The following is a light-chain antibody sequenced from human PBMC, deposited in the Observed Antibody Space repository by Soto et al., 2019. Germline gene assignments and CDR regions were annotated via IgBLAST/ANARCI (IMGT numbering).Light chain of an antibody. V-gene: IGKV2-24*01. Sequence: EIVMTQTPLSSPVTLGQPASISWRSSQSLVHSDGNTSLSWLHLGPGQPPKLLIYKISNRFSGVPDRFTGSGAETDFTPKISSVKAEYVGKYYRMQTTYCPLPLSGRTQVEI. CDR2: KIS. CDR3: MQTTYCPLP. J-gene: IGKJ4*01. CDR1: QSLVHSDGNTS.